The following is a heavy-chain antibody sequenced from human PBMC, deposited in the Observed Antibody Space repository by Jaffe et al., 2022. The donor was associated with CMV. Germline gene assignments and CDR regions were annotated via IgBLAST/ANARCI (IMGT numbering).Heavy chain of an antibody. CDR1: GGSISSSNW. CDR2: IYHSGST. D-gene: IGHD3-3*01. Sequence: QVQLQESGPGLVKPSGTLSLTCAVSGGSISSSNWWSWVRQPPGKGLEWIGEIYHSGSTNYNPSLKSRVTISVDKSKNQFSLKLSSVTAADTAVYYCARALRFLEDDLVQEGAFDIWGQGTMVTVSS. CDR3: ARALRFLEDDLVQEGAFDI. J-gene: IGHJ3*02. V-gene: IGHV4-4*02.